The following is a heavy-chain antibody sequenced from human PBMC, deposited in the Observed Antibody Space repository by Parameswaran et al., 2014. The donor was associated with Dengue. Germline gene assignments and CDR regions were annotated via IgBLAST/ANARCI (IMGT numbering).Heavy chain of an antibody. J-gene: IGHJ4*02. CDR3: ARGPRRATVTTYFDY. V-gene: IGHV3-33*01. D-gene: IGHD4-17*01. CDR2: IWYDGSNK. Sequence: VRQAPGKGLEWVAVIWYDGSNKYYADSVKGRFTISRDNSKNTLYLQMNSLRAEDTAVYYCARGPRRATVTTYFDYWGQGTLVTVSS.